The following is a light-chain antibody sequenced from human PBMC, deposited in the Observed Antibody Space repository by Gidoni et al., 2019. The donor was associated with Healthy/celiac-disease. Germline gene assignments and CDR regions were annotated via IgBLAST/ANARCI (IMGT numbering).Light chain of an antibody. CDR3: QKYDKLPPWT. CDR2: DAS. J-gene: IGKJ1*01. Sequence: IQITQSPSSLSASVGDSVTITCQARQDISNYLNWYQQKTGKAPKLLIYDASNLETGVPSKLSGSGAGTDFTCTISSRQPEENATDYYQKYDKLPPWTFXQXTKVEIK. V-gene: IGKV1-33*01. CDR1: QDISNY.